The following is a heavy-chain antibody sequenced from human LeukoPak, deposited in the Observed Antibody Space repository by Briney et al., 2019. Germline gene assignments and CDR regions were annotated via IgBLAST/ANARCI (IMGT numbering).Heavy chain of an antibody. V-gene: IGHV1-2*02. J-gene: IGHJ6*03. CDR2: INPNSGGT. Sequence: ASVKVSCKASGYTFTCYYMHWVRQAPGQGGEWMGWINPNSGGTNYAQKFKGRVTMTRETSSSTAYMEVSRLRYGDTAVYYCARDRGYGGTYYYYYYMDVWGKGTTVTVSS. CDR3: ARDRGYGGTYYYYYYMDV. D-gene: IGHD4-23*01. CDR1: GYTFTCYY.